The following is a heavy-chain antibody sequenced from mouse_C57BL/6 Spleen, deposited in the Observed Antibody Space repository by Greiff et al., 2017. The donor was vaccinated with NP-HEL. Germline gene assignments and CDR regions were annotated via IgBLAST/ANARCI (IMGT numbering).Heavy chain of an antibody. CDR2: INPNNGGT. CDR3: ARKEITTVGFDY. CDR1: GYTFTDYN. D-gene: IGHD1-1*01. V-gene: IGHV1-18*01. Sequence: EVQLQESGPELVKPGASVKIPCKASGYTFTDYNMDWVKQSHGKSLEWIGDINPNNGGTIYNQKFKGKATLTVDKSSSTAYMELRSLTSEDTAVYYCARKEITTVGFDYWGQGTTLTVSS. J-gene: IGHJ2*01.